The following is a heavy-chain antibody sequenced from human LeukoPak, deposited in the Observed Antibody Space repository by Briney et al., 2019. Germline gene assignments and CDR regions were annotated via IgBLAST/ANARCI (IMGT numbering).Heavy chain of an antibody. CDR3: ARSTGELRNGYYYYYGMDA. D-gene: IGHD1-26*01. V-gene: IGHV5-51*01. Sequence: GEPLKISCKGSGSGFTSYWIGWVRQLPGKGLEWMGIIYHGDSDTRYSPSFQGQFTFSVDKSISTAYLQWSSLKASDTAMYYCARSTGELRNGYYYYYGMDAGGQGTTVTVS. CDR2: IYHGDSDT. J-gene: IGHJ6*02. CDR1: GSGFTSYW.